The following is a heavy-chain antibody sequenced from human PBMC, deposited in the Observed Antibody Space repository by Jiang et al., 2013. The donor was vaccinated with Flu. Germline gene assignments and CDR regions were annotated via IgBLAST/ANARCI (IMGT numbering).Heavy chain of an antibody. CDR3: ARERFYYYYGMDV. J-gene: IGHJ6*02. D-gene: IGHD3-3*01. CDR1: GYTFTGYY. CDR2: INPNSGGT. V-gene: IGHV1-2*04. Sequence: SVKVSCKASGYTFTGYYMHWVRQAPGQGLEWMGWINPNSGGTNYAQKFQGWVTMTRDTSISTAYMELSRLRSDDTAVYYCARERFYYYYGMDVWGQGTTVTVSS.